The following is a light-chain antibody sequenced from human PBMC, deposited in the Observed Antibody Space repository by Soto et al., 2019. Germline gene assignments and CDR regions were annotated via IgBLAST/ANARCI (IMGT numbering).Light chain of an antibody. Sequence: QSALTQSASVSGSPGQSITISCTGTSSDVGGYNFVSWYQQHPGKAPKLMIYEVSSRPSGVSNRFSGSKSGDTASLTISGLQAEDEADYYCSSYTSTSTLVFGTGTKVTFL. CDR2: EVS. V-gene: IGLV2-14*01. CDR1: SSDVGGYNF. J-gene: IGLJ1*01. CDR3: SSYTSTSTLV.